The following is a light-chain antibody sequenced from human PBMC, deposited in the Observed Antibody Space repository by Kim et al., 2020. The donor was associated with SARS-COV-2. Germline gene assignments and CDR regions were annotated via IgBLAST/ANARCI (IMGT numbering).Light chain of an antibody. Sequence: PASISCRFSQSLLHSNGYNYLLWYLQKPGQSPQLLIYLGSNRASGVPDRFSGSGSGTDFTLKISRVEAEDVGVYYCMEALQTPMVTFGQGTKLEI. CDR2: LGS. V-gene: IGKV2-28*01. J-gene: IGKJ2*01. CDR3: MEALQTPMVT. CDR1: QSLLHSNGYNY.